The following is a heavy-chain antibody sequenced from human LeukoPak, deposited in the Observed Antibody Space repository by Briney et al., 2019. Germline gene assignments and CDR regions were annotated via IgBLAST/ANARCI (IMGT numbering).Heavy chain of an antibody. CDR3: ARFLSQWLSPFGY. V-gene: IGHV5-51*01. D-gene: IGHD6-19*01. Sequence: GESLKISCKSSGYSFASYWIAWVRQMPGKRLEWMGVIYPGDSDTRYSPSFQGQVTISADKSISTAYLQWSSLKASDTAIYYCARFLSQWLSPFGYWGQGTLVTVSS. CDR2: IYPGDSDT. J-gene: IGHJ4*02. CDR1: GYSFASYW.